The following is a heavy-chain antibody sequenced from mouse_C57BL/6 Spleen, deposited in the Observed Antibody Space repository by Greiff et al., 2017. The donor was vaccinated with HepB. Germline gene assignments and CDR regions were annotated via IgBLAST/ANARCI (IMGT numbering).Heavy chain of an antibody. CDR2: IYPRSGNT. J-gene: IGHJ2*01. V-gene: IGHV1-81*01. Sequence: VKLQESGAELARPGASVKLSCKASGYTFTSYGISWVKQRTGQGLEWIGEIYPRSGNTYYNEKFKGKATLTADKSSSTADMELRSLTSEDSAVYFCAPPYYYGSSSYYFDYWGQGTTLTVSS. CDR1: GYTFTSYG. CDR3: APPYYYGSSSYYFDY. D-gene: IGHD1-1*01.